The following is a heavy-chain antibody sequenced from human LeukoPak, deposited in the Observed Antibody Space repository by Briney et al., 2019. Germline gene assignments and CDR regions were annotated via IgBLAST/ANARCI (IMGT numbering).Heavy chain of an antibody. CDR3: ATDILTGYYRFDY. V-gene: IGHV1-2*02. CDR1: GYAFTGYY. Sequence: GASVKVSCKASGYAFTGYYMHWVRQAPGQGLEWMGWINPNSGGTNYAQKFQGRVTMTRDTSISTAYMELSRLRSDDTAVYYCATDILTGYYRFDYWGQGTLVTVSS. CDR2: INPNSGGT. J-gene: IGHJ4*02. D-gene: IGHD3-9*01.